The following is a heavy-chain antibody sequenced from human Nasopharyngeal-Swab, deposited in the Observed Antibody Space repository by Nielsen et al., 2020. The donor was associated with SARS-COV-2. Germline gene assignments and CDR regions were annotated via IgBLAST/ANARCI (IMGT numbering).Heavy chain of an antibody. CDR2: MSYSGST. Sequence: RQAPGKGLEWIGYMSYSGSTNYNPSLKSRVTISVDKSKNQFSLKLSSVTAADTAVYYCARGSSDYVPYFDYWGQGTLVTVSS. D-gene: IGHD4-17*01. V-gene: IGHV4-61*05. CDR3: ARGSSDYVPYFDY. J-gene: IGHJ4*02.